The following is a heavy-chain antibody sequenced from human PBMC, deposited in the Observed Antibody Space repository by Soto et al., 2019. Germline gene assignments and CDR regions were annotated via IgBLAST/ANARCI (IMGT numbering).Heavy chain of an antibody. CDR3: VRDGSKTLRDWFDP. J-gene: IGHJ5*02. D-gene: IGHD3-10*01. CDR1: GGSISKFY. CDR2: AYATGTT. Sequence: KSSETLSLTCSVSGGSISKFYWSWIRKTAGKGLEWMGRAYATGTTDYNPSLRSRVAMSVDISRKTFSLRLTSVTAADTGMYYCVRDGSKTLRDWFDPWGQGKLVTVSS. V-gene: IGHV4-4*07.